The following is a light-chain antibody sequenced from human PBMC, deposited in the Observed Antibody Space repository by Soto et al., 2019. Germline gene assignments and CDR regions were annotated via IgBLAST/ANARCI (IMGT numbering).Light chain of an antibody. Sequence: EIVVTQSPATLSVSPGERATLSCRASQSVSSNLAWYQQKPGQAPRLLIYGASTRATGIPARYSGSGSGTEFTLTITSLQSEDFAVYYCQQYDNWPQMFGQGTKVDIK. CDR1: QSVSSN. CDR3: QQYDNWPQM. J-gene: IGKJ1*01. V-gene: IGKV3-15*01. CDR2: GAS.